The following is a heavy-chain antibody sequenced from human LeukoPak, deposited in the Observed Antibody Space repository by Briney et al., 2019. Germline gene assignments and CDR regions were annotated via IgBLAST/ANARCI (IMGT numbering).Heavy chain of an antibody. CDR1: GGTFSSYA. CDR3: ARDQTPSMYDSSGYYIN. Sequence: GAPVKVSCKASGGTFSSYAISWVRQAPGQGLEWMGGILPIFGTANYAQKFQGRVTITADESTSTAYMELSSLRSEDTAVYYCARDQTPSMYDSSGYYINWGQGTLVTVSS. CDR2: ILPIFGTA. D-gene: IGHD3-22*01. V-gene: IGHV1-69*13. J-gene: IGHJ4*02.